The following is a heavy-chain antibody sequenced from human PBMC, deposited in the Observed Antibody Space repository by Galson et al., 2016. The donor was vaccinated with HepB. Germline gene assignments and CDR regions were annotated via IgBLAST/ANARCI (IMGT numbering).Heavy chain of an antibody. CDR1: GGSISNSTW. D-gene: IGHD2-2*01. V-gene: IGHV4-4*02. CDR3: ARDRSLVVPEYYYNYGMDA. J-gene: IGHJ6*02. Sequence: SETLSLTCAVSGGSISNSTWWSWVRQPPGKGLEWIGEIYHSGSTNYNPSLKSRVTMSVDKSNNQFSLNLRSVTAADTAVYYCARDRSLVVPEYYYNYGMDAWGQGTTVTVSS. CDR2: IYHSGST.